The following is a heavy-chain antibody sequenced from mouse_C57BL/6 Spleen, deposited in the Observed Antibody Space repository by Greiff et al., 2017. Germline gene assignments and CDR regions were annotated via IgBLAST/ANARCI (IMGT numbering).Heavy chain of an antibody. J-gene: IGHJ2*01. CDR3: ARWIYYDSYFDY. D-gene: IGHD2-4*01. Sequence: QVQLKQSGAELARPGASVKMSCKASGYTFTSYTMHWVKQRPGQGLEWIGYINPSSGYTKYNQKFKDKATLTADKSSSTAYMQLSSLTSEDSAVYYCARWIYYDSYFDYWGQGTTLTVSS. CDR2: INPSSGYT. CDR1: GYTFTSYT. V-gene: IGHV1-4*01.